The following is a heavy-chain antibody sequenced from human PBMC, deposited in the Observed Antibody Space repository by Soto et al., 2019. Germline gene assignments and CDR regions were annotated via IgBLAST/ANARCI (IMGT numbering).Heavy chain of an antibody. V-gene: IGHV3-23*01. CDR2: IGESGTPT. J-gene: IGHJ6*02. Sequence: GGSLRLSCAVSGFTFSSYAMMWVRQAPGKGLEWVSLIGESGTPTYYADSVKGRFTISRDNSGNTLFLEMYSLRAEDTAVYYCARYIPGVRYYGMDVWGQGTTVTAP. CDR3: ARYIPGVRYYGMDV. CDR1: GFTFSSYA. D-gene: IGHD2-2*01.